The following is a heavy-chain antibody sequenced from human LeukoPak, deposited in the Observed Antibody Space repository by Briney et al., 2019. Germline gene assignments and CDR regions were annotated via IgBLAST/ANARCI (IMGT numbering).Heavy chain of an antibody. CDR1: GYSFTSYW. Sequence: GESLKISCKGSGYSFTSYWIGWVRQMPGKGLEWMGIIYPGDSDTRYSPSFQGQVTISADKSISTAYLQWSSLKASDTAMYYCARLPYYYGSGSYYKGWFDRWGQGTLVTVSS. CDR3: ARLPYYYGSGSYYKGWFDR. D-gene: IGHD3-10*01. V-gene: IGHV5-51*01. CDR2: IYPGDSDT. J-gene: IGHJ5*02.